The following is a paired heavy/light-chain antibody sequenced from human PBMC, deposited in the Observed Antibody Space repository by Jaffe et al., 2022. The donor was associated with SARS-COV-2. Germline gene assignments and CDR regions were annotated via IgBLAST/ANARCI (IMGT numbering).Light chain of an antibody. CDR1: QDISNY. CDR3: QQYDNLPF. V-gene: IGKV1-33*01. CDR2: DAS. Sequence: DIQMTQSPSSLSASVGDRVTITCQASQDISNYLNWYQQKPGKAPKLLIYDASNLETGVPSRFSGSGSGTDFTFTISSLQPEDIATYYCQQYDNLPFFGPGTKVDIK. J-gene: IGKJ3*01.
Heavy chain of an antibody. Sequence: EVQLVESGGGLVQPGGSLRLSCAASGFTFSSYWMSWVRQAPGKGLEWVANIKQDGSEKYYVDSVKGRFTISRDNAKNSLYLQMNSLRAEDTAVYYCASFYCSSTSCSSVYYYYGMDVWGQGTTVTVSS. V-gene: IGHV3-7*01. CDR2: IKQDGSEK. J-gene: IGHJ6*02. CDR1: GFTFSSYW. CDR3: ASFYCSSTSCSSVYYYYGMDV. D-gene: IGHD2-2*01.